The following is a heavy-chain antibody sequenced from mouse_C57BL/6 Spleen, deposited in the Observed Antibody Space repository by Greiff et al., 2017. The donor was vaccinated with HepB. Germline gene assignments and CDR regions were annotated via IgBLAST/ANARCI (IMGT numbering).Heavy chain of an antibody. J-gene: IGHJ2*01. V-gene: IGHV5-4*01. CDR2: ISDGGSYT. Sequence: EVQVVESGGGLVKPGGSLKLSCAASGFTFSSYAMSWVRQTPEKRLEWVATISDGGSYTYYPDNVKGRFTISRDNAKNNLYLQMSHLKSEDTAMYYCARANWDGGYYFDYWGQGTTLTVSS. CDR1: GFTFSSYA. D-gene: IGHD4-1*01. CDR3: ARANWDGGYYFDY.